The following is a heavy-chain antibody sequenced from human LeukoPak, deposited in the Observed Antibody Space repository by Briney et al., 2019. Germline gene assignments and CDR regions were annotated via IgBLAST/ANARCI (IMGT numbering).Heavy chain of an antibody. J-gene: IGHJ4*02. CDR2: IYHSGST. V-gene: IGHV4-38-2*02. CDR3: ARDKDTAMVLFDY. CDR1: GYSISSGYY. Sequence: PSETLSLTCAVSGYSISSGYYWGWVRPPPGKGLEWIGSIYHSGSTYYNPSLKSRVTISVDTSKNQFSLKLSSVTTADTAVYYCARDKDTAMVLFDYWGQGTLVTVSS. D-gene: IGHD5-18*01.